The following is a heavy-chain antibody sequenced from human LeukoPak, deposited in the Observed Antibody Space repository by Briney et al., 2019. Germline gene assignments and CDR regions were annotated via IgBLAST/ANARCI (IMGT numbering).Heavy chain of an antibody. J-gene: IGHJ6*02. Sequence: SETLSLTCTVSGGSISSGDYYWSWIRQPPGKGLEWIGYIYYSGSTYYNPSLKSRVTISVDTSKNQFSLKLSSVTAADTAVYYCARHSSSWYLGDYYYYYGMDVWGQGTTVTVSS. CDR1: GGSISSGDYY. D-gene: IGHD6-13*01. CDR2: IYYSGST. V-gene: IGHV4-30-4*02. CDR3: ARHSSSWYLGDYYYYYGMDV.